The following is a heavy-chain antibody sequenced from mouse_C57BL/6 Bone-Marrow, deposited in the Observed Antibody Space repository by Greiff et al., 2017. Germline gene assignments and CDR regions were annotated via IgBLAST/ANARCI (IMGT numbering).Heavy chain of an antibody. J-gene: IGHJ1*03. V-gene: IGHV1-9*01. D-gene: IGHD2-4*01. CDR2: ILPGSGST. CDR3: ASGIYYDYDVLWYFDV. Sequence: VQLQESGAELMKPGASVKLSCKATGYTFTGYWIEWVKQRPGHGLEWIGEILPGSGSTNYNEKFKGKATLTADTSSNTAYMQLSSMTTEDSSIYYCASGIYYDYDVLWYFDVWGTGTTVTVSS. CDR1: GYTFTGYW.